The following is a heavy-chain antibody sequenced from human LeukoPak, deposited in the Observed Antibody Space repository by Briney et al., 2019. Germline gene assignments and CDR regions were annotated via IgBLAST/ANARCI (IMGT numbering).Heavy chain of an antibody. CDR2: ISGSGGST. V-gene: IGHV3-23*01. CDR3: AKAPDDGGEGDAFDI. CDR1: GFTFSSYA. Sequence: GGSLRLSCAASGFTFSSYAMSWVRQPPAKGLEWVSAISGSGGSTYYADSVKGRFTISRDNSKNTLYLQMNSLRAEDTAVYYCAKAPDDGGEGDAFDIWGQGTMVTVSS. J-gene: IGHJ3*02. D-gene: IGHD4-23*01.